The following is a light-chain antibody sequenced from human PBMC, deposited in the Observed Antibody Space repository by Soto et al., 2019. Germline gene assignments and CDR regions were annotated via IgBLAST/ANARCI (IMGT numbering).Light chain of an antibody. V-gene: IGKV1-5*03. J-gene: IGKJ1*01. Sequence: DIQMTQSPSTLSASVGDRVIITCRASQSISNWLAWYQQKPGKAPNLLIYKASSLKSGVPSRFSGSGSGTEFTLTISSLQPDDFATYYCQQYDTYWMFGQGTKVDIK. CDR2: KAS. CDR3: QQYDTYWM. CDR1: QSISNW.